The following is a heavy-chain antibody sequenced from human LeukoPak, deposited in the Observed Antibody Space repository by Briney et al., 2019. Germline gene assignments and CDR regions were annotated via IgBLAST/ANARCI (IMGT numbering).Heavy chain of an antibody. Sequence: PGRSLRLSCAASGFMFDDYAMHWVRQAPGKGLEWVSGISWNSGRIGYADSVKGRFTISRDNAKNSLYLQMNSLRAEDTAVYYCAKEGGVYSTPYYMDVWGKGTTVTVSS. J-gene: IGHJ6*03. CDR2: ISWNSGRI. V-gene: IGHV3-9*01. CDR1: GFMFDDYA. CDR3: AKEGGVYSTPYYMDV. D-gene: IGHD1-26*01.